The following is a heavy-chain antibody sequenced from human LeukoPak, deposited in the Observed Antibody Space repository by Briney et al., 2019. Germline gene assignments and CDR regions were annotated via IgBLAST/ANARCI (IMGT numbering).Heavy chain of an antibody. CDR1: GGTFSSYA. D-gene: IGHD6-19*01. Sequence: SVKVSCKASGGTFSSYAISWVRLAPGQGLEWMGGIIPIFGTANYAQKFQGRVTITADESTSTAYMELSSLRSEDTAVYYCAAGYSSGWEPMPFDIWGQGTMVTVSS. V-gene: IGHV1-69*13. CDR2: IIPIFGTA. J-gene: IGHJ3*02. CDR3: AAGYSSGWEPMPFDI.